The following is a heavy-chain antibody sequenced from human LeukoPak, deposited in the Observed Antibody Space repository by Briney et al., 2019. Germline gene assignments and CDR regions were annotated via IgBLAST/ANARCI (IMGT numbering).Heavy chain of an antibody. D-gene: IGHD1-26*01. J-gene: IGHJ5*02. CDR1: GGSISGYY. CDR2: IYYSGST. V-gene: IGHV4-59*01. Sequence: SETLSLTCTVSGGSISGYYWSWIRQPPGKGLEWIGYIYYSGSTNYNPSLKSRVTISVDTSKNQFSLKLSSVTAADTAVYYCAREHVGATLRWFDPWGQGTLVTVSS. CDR3: AREHVGATLRWFDP.